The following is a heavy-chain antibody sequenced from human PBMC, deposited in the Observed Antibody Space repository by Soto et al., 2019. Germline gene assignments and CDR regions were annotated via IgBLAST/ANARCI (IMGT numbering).Heavy chain of an antibody. CDR2: IWSDGSKE. CDR1: GLPFSASG. CDR3: ARDKGTTCLDT. Sequence: QAQLVESGGGVVQPGRSLRLSCAASGLPFSASGMHWVRQAPGKGLACVAMIWSDGSKEYYADSVKGRFTITRDNSKNMIFLQMDSLRAEDTAVYYCARDKGTTCLDTWGQGNMVTVSP. J-gene: IGHJ5*02. D-gene: IGHD1-26*01. V-gene: IGHV3-33*01.